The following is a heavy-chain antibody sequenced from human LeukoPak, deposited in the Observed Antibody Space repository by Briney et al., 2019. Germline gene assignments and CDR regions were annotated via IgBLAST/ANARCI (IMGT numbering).Heavy chain of an antibody. V-gene: IGHV4-59*08. CDR2: IYYTGIT. J-gene: IGHJ5*02. CDR1: GASIINYY. D-gene: IGHD3-10*01. Sequence: SETLSLTCTVSGASIINYYWSWIRQPPGKGLEWIGHIYYTGITNYNPSLKSRVTISIDTSKNHFSLKLSSVTAADTAVYYCARHGYYSGSGTFYYFDPWGQGTLVTVSS. CDR3: ARHGYYSGSGTFYYFDP.